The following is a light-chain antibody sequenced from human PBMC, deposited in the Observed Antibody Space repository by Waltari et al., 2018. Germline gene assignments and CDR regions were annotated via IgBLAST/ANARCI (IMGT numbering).Light chain of an antibody. CDR2: TLS. CDR3: MQRIEFPWT. V-gene: IGKV2-40*01. J-gene: IGKJ1*01. CDR1: QSLLDSDDGNTY. Sequence: DIVMTQTPLSLPVTPGEPASISCRSSQSLLDSDDGNTYLDWYLQKPGQSPQFLISTLSYRASGVPERFSGSGSGTDFTLKISRLEAEDVGVYYCMQRIEFPWTFGQGTKVEIK.